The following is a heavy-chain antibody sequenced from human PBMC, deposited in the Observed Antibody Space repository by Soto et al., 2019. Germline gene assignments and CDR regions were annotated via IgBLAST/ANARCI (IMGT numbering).Heavy chain of an antibody. D-gene: IGHD1-26*01. CDR3: ARHLNSGSIFQH. CDR1: GADISSSSCN. CDR2: IYYSGST. J-gene: IGHJ1*01. V-gene: IGHV4-39*01. Sequence: SVTLSLACIGSGADISSSSCNWASFRQPPGKGLEWIGSIYYSGSTYYNPSLKSRVTISVDTSKNQFSLKLSSVTAADTAVYYCARHLNSGSIFQHWGQGTLVTVS.